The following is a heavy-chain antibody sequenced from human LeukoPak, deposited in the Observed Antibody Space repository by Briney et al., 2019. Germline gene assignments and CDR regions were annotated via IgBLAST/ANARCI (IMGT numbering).Heavy chain of an antibody. CDR3: ARGAPSGYYYCDF. Sequence: KPSETLSLTCTVSGGSISSGGYYRSWIRQPAGKGLEWIGYIYYSGSTNYNPSLKSRVTISVDTSKNQFSLKMNSVTAADTAVYYCARGAPSGYYYCDFWGQGTLVTVSS. D-gene: IGHD3-22*01. J-gene: IGHJ4*02. CDR1: GGSISSGGYY. V-gene: IGHV4-61*10. CDR2: IYYSGST.